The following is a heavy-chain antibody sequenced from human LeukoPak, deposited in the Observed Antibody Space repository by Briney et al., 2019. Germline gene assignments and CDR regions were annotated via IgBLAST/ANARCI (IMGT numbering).Heavy chain of an antibody. J-gene: IGHJ4*02. Sequence: GGSLRLSCAASGFTVSSNYMSWVRQAPGKGLEWVSVIYSGGSTYYADSVKGRFTISRDNSKNTLYLQMNSLRAEDTAVYYCARHWVVTYFDYWGQGTLVTVSS. CDR2: IYSGGST. V-gene: IGHV3-66*04. CDR1: GFTVSSNY. D-gene: IGHD2-15*01. CDR3: ARHWVVTYFDY.